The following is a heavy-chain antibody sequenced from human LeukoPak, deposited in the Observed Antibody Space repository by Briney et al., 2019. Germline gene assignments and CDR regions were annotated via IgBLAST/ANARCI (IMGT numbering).Heavy chain of an antibody. D-gene: IGHD1-26*01. J-gene: IGHJ4*02. V-gene: IGHV4-59*01. Sequence: TSETLSLTCTVSGGSISSYYWTWIRQPPGKGLEWIGYIYYSGSTNYNPSLKSRVTISVDTSKNQFSLKLTSVTAADTAVYYCARGVNSGYFDYCGQGTLVTVSS. CDR2: IYYSGST. CDR1: GGSISSYY. CDR3: ARGVNSGYFDY.